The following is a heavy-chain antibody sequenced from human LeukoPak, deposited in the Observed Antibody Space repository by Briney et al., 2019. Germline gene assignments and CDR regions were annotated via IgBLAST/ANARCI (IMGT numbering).Heavy chain of an antibody. V-gene: IGHV4-59*01. CDR3: ARVVYYDSSGYLLEYFDY. CDR2: IYYSGST. J-gene: IGHJ4*02. D-gene: IGHD3-22*01. CDR1: GGSISIYY. Sequence: SETLSLTCTVSGGSISIYYWSWIRQPPGKGLEWIGYIYYSGSTNYNPSLKSRVTISVDTSKNQFSLKLSSVTAADTAVYYCARVVYYDSSGYLLEYFDYWGQGTLVTVSS.